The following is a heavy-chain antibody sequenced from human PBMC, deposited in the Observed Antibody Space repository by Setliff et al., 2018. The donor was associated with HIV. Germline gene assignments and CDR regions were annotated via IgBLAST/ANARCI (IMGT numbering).Heavy chain of an antibody. CDR2: IYHYGSP. CDR3: ARGGRSDGYHIAP. V-gene: IGHV4-59*01. Sequence: TSETLSLTCTVSGGSISSYFWTWIRQSPEKGLEWIGYIYHYGSPNYNPSLQSRVTLSVDTSKNQFSLTLTSVTAADTAVYYCARGGRSDGYHIAPWGQGILVTVSS. CDR1: GGSISSYF. D-gene: IGHD2-15*01. J-gene: IGHJ5*02.